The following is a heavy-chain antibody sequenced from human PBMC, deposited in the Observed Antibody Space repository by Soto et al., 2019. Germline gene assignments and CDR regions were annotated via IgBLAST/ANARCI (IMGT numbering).Heavy chain of an antibody. CDR2: IYYSGST. J-gene: IGHJ3*02. CDR1: GGSISSSSYY. V-gene: IGHV4-39*01. CDR3: ARLSGSYSGGDAFDI. Sequence: QLQLQESGPGLVKPSETLSLTCTVSGGSISSSSYYWGWIRQPPGKGLEWIGSIYYSGSTYYNPSLKSRVTISVDTSKNQVSLKLSSVTAADTAVYYCARLSGSYSGGDAFDIWGQGTMVTVSS. D-gene: IGHD1-26*01.